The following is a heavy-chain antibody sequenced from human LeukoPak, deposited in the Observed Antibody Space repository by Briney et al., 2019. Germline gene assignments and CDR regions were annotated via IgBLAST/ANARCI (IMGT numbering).Heavy chain of an antibody. CDR2: ISAYNGNT. D-gene: IGHD1-20*01. CDR3: ARHEITFDAFDI. J-gene: IGHJ3*02. CDR1: GYTFTSYG. Sequence: ASVKVSCKASGYTFTSYGISWVRQAPGQGLEWMGWISAYNGNTNYAQKLQGRVTMTTDTSTSTAYMELRSLRSEDTAVYYCARHEITFDAFDIWGQGTMVTVSS. V-gene: IGHV1-18*01.